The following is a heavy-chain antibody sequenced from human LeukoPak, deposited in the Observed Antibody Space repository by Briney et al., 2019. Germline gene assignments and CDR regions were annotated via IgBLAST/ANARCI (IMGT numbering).Heavy chain of an antibody. V-gene: IGHV3-11*05. CDR3: TREDNWYFDL. J-gene: IGHJ2*01. Sequence: GGSLRLSCAASGFTFSDYYMTWIRHAPGKGLEWLSYINTGSTYTNYANSVKGRFTISRDNAKKSLYLQLTSLRAEDTAVYYYTREDNWYFDLWGRGTLVTVSS. CDR2: INTGSTYT. CDR1: GFTFSDYY.